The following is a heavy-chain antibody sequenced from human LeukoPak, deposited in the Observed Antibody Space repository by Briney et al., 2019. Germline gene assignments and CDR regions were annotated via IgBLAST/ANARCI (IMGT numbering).Heavy chain of an antibody. Sequence: GGSVPLTCAASGCTFSTYWMQWVRQAPGKGLAWVSRINGDGSSTSDADSVKGRFTISRDNAKNTVYLQMNRLRVEDTTVYYCAGGFDYWGQGTLVTVSS. CDR3: AGGFDY. CDR1: GCTFSTYW. J-gene: IGHJ4*02. V-gene: IGHV3-74*01. CDR2: INGDGSST.